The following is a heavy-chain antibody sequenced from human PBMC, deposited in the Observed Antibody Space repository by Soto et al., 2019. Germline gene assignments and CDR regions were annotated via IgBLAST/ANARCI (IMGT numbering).Heavy chain of an antibody. CDR2: ISYDGSNK. D-gene: IGHD6-6*01. Sequence: QVQLVESGGGVVQPGRSLRLSCAASGFTFSSYGMHWVRQAPGKGLEWVAVISYDGSNKYYADSVKGRFTISRDNFKNTLSLQMNSLRAEDTAVYYCAKEFTRTYSSSQKPDYWGQGSLVTVSS. V-gene: IGHV3-30*18. J-gene: IGHJ4*02. CDR1: GFTFSSYG. CDR3: AKEFTRTYSSSQKPDY.